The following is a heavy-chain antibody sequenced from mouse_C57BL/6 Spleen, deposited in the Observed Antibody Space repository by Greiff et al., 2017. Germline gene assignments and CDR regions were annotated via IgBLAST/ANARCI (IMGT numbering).Heavy chain of an antibody. CDR2: IDPNRGGT. V-gene: IGHV1-72*01. J-gene: IGHJ4*01. CDR1: GYTFPSYW. D-gene: IGHD1-1*01. Sequence: QVQLQQPGAELVKPGASVKLSCKASGYTFPSYWMHWVKQRPGRGLEWIGRIDPNRGGTKYNEKFKSKATLTVDQPSSTAYMQLGSLTSEDSAVYYGARDYGSTAYYAMDYWGQGTSVTVSS. CDR3: ARDYGSTAYYAMDY.